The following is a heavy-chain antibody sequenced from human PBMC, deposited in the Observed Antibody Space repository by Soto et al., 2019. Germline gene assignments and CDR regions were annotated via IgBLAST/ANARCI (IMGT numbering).Heavy chain of an antibody. CDR3: ARASTPSTDYYDSSGYYYVDDY. CDR1: GGTFSSYA. CDR2: IIPIFGTA. V-gene: IGHV1-69*12. D-gene: IGHD3-22*01. Sequence: QVQLVQSGAEVKKPGSSVKVSCKASGGTFSSYAISWVRQAPGQGLEWMGGIIPIFGTANYAQKFQGRVTITADESTSTAYMELSSLRSEDTAVYYCARASTPSTDYYDSSGYYYVDDYWGQGTLVTVSS. J-gene: IGHJ4*02.